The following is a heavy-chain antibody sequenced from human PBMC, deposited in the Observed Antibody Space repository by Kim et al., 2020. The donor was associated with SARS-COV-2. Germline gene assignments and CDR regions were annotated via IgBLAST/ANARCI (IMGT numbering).Heavy chain of an antibody. D-gene: IGHD5-12*01. CDR1: GGTFSNYA. J-gene: IGHJ6*02. CDR3: AGDDSGYDLSYYYGMDV. CDR2: IIPIFGTA. Sequence: SVKVSCKASGGTFSNYAISWVRQAPGQGLEWMGGIIPIFGTANYAQKFQGRVTITADESTSTAYMELSSLRSEDTAVYYCAGDDSGYDLSYYYGMDVWGQGTTVTVSS. V-gene: IGHV1-69*13.